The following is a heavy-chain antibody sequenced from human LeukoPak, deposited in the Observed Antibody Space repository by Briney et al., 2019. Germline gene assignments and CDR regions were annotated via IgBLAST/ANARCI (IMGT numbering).Heavy chain of an antibody. CDR1: GFTVSSNY. CDR2: IYSGGST. V-gene: IGHV3-53*01. D-gene: IGHD6-6*01. CDR3: AKDRTARLRNDAFDI. Sequence: QTGGSLRLSCAASGFTVSSNYMSWVRQAPGKGLEWVSVIYSGGSTYYADSVKGRFTISRDNSKNTLYLQMNSLRAEDTAVYYCAKDRTARLRNDAFDIWGQGTMVTVSS. J-gene: IGHJ3*02.